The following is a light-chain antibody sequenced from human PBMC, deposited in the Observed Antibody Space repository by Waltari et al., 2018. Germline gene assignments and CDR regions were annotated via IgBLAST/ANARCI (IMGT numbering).Light chain of an antibody. Sequence: DIQMTQSPSSLSASVGDRVTITCRASQGISNSLAWYQQKPGKAPKLLLYAASRLESGVPSRFSGSGSGTDYTLTISSLQPEDFVTYYCQQYYSTPITFGQGTRLEIK. CDR1: QGISNS. V-gene: IGKV1-NL1*01. J-gene: IGKJ5*01. CDR2: AAS. CDR3: QQYYSTPIT.